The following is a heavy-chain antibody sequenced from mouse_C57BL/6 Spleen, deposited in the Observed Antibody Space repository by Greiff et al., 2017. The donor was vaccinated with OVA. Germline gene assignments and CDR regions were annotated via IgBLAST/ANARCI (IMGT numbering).Heavy chain of an antibody. CDR2: IDPETGGT. Sequence: ESGAELVRPGASVTLSCKASGYTFTDYEMHWVKQTPVHGLEWIGAIDPETGGTAYNQKFKGKAILTADKSSSTAYMELRSLTSEDSAVYYCTRWAYYGSSHWYFDVWGTGTTVTVSS. D-gene: IGHD1-1*01. CDR1: GYTFTDYE. J-gene: IGHJ1*03. CDR3: TRWAYYGSSHWYFDV. V-gene: IGHV1-15*01.